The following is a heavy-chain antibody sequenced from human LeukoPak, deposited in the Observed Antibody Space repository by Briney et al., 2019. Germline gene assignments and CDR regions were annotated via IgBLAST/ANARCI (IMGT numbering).Heavy chain of an antibody. CDR3: ARGGVLLGIDY. CDR1: GFTFSSYE. Sequence: GSLRLSCAASGFTFSSYEMNWIRQPPGKGLEWIGYVYSSGNTNYNPSLKGRVIISVDTSKNQFSLKLSSVTAADTAVYYCARGGVLLGIDYWGQGTLVTVSS. J-gene: IGHJ4*02. CDR2: VYSSGNT. D-gene: IGHD2-8*02. V-gene: IGHV4-59*01.